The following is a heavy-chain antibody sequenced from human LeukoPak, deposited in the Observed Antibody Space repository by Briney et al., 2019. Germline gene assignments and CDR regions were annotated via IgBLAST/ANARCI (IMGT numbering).Heavy chain of an antibody. Sequence: ASETLSLTCTVSGGSISSSSYYWGWIRQPPGKGLEWIGYIYYSGSTYYNPSLKSRVTISVDTSKNQFSLKLSSVTAADTAVYYCARVDYGRLGYWGQGTLVTVSS. V-gene: IGHV4-30-4*08. D-gene: IGHD4-17*01. CDR2: IYYSGST. CDR1: GGSISSSSYY. CDR3: ARVDYGRLGY. J-gene: IGHJ4*02.